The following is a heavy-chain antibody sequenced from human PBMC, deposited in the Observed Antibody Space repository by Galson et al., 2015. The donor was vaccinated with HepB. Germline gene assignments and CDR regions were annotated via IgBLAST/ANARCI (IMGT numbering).Heavy chain of an antibody. CDR2: ISGSGGST. D-gene: IGHD2-2*01. Sequence: SLRLSCAASGFTFSSYAMSWVRQAPGKGLEWVSAISGSGGSTYYADSVKGRFTISRDNSKNTLYLQMNSLRAEDTAVYYCARDSSYIVVPAAGDFDSWGQGTLVTVSS. CDR1: GFTFSSYA. J-gene: IGHJ4*02. CDR3: ARDSSYIVVPAAGDFDS. V-gene: IGHV3-23*01.